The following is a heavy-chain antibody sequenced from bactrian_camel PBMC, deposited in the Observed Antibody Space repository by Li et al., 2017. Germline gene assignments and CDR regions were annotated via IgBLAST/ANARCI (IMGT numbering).Heavy chain of an antibody. V-gene: IGHV3S53*01. D-gene: IGHD5*01. Sequence: HVQLVESGGGSVQAGGSLRLSCAASTWTYCMVWFRQAPGKEREGVANIGNFGRTSYADSVKGRFTISKDNAKNTLYLQMNNLKLEDTAMYYCAADVGVWGCDTVVAGSGYTYWGQGTQVTVS. J-gene: IGHJ4*01. CDR2: IGNFGRT. CDR3: AADVGVWGCDTVVAGSGYTY. CDR1: TWTYC.